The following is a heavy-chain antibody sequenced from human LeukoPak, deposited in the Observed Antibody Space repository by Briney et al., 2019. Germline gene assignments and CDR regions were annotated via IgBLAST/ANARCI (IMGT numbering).Heavy chain of an antibody. D-gene: IGHD3-22*01. CDR1: GITLSNYG. Sequence: GGSLRLSCAVSGITLSNYGMTWVRQALGKGLEWVAGISDTGGRTNYADSVKGRFTISRDNPKNTLYLQMNSLRAEDTAVYICAKRGVVIRVILVGFHKEAYYFDSWGQGALVTVSS. CDR2: ISDTGGRT. CDR3: AKRGVVIRVILVGFHKEAYYFDS. J-gene: IGHJ4*02. V-gene: IGHV3-23*01.